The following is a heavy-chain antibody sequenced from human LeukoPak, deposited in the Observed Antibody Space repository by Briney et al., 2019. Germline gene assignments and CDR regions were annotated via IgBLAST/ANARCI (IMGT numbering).Heavy chain of an antibody. J-gene: IGHJ5*02. CDR1: GGSFSGYY. Sequence: PSETLSLTCAVYGGSFSGYYWSWIRQPPGKGLEWIGEINHSGSTNYNPSLKSRVTISVDTSKNQFSLKLSSVTAADTAVYYCARRIGYCSSTSCYRPIYNWFDPWGQGTLVTVSS. V-gene: IGHV4-34*01. D-gene: IGHD2-2*02. CDR2: INHSGST. CDR3: ARRIGYCSSTSCYRPIYNWFDP.